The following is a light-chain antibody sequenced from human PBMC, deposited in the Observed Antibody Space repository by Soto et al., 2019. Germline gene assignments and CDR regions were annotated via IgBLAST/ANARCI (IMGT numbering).Light chain of an antibody. CDR1: SGDVGGYNF. CDR3: CSYGGSYPCV. Sequence: QSALTQPRSVSGSPGQSVTISCTGASGDVGGYNFVSWYQQHPGKAPTLMIFDVSQRPSGVPDRFSGSKSGNTASLTISGLQAEDEADYYCCSYGGSYPCVFGGGTQLTVL. CDR2: DVS. J-gene: IGLJ3*02. V-gene: IGLV2-11*01.